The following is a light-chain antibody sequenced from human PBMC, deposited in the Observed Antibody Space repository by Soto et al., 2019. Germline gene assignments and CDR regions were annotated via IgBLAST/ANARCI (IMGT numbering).Light chain of an antibody. J-gene: IGKJ1*01. CDR2: ATS. CDR1: QNIRSY. CDR3: QQYGSSGT. Sequence: DIEMTQSPSSLSASVGDRVTITCRTSQNIRSYLNWYQQRPGKAPKLLIYATSSLQSGVPSRFSGSGSGTDFALTISRLEPEDFAVYYCQQYGSSGTFGQGTKVDIK. V-gene: IGKV1-39*01.